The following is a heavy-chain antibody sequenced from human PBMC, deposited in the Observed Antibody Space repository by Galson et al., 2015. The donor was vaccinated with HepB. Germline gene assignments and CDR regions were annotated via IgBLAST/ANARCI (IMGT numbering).Heavy chain of an antibody. CDR3: AGEGRIAAAGTRPEIEYFQH. CDR2: INAGNGNT. J-gene: IGHJ1*01. Sequence: SVKVSCKASGYTFTSYAMHWVRQAPGQRLEWMGWINAGNGNTKYSQKFQGRVTITRDTSASTAYMELSSLRSEDTAVYYCAGEGRIAAAGTRPEIEYFQHWGQGTLVTVSS. CDR1: GYTFTSYA. D-gene: IGHD6-13*01. V-gene: IGHV1-3*01.